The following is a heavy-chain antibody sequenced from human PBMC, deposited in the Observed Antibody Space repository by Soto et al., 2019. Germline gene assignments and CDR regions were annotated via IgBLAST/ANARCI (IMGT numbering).Heavy chain of an antibody. Sequence: QITLKESGPTLVKVTQTLTLTCTFSGFSLSTSGVGVAWSRQPPGKALEWLALIYWDDDNRYSPSLKSRLTITKDTSKNQVVLTMTNMDPVDTATYYCAHTLIRRSTYYYCMDVWGQGTTVTVSS. J-gene: IGHJ6*02. CDR3: AHTLIRRSTYYYCMDV. CDR2: IYWDDDN. CDR1: GFSLSTSGVG. V-gene: IGHV2-5*02. D-gene: IGHD3-10*01.